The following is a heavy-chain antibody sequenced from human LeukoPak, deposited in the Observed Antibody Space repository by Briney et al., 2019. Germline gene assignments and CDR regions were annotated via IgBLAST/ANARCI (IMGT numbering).Heavy chain of an antibody. J-gene: IGHJ4*02. CDR1: GFTFSSHW. CDR3: ARDHTAAGIIFDG. CDR2: INQDGSEK. D-gene: IGHD5-18*01. Sequence: GGSLRLSRAASGFTFSSHWMSWVRQAPGKGLEWVANINQDGSEKYYVDSVKGRFIISRDNAKNSLHLQMNSLRAEDTAVYYCARDHTAAGIIFDGWVQGALVTVSS. V-gene: IGHV3-7*01.